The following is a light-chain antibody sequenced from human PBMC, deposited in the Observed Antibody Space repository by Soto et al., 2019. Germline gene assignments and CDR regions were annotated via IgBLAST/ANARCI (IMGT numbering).Light chain of an antibody. V-gene: IGKV2-28*01. J-gene: IGKJ4*01. CDR3: MQALQIPT. CDR1: QSLLHSDGYNY. Sequence: EIVMTQSPLSLPVTPGEPASISCRSSQSLLHSDGYNYLAWYLQKPGHSPQLLIDLASSRASGVPDRFSGSGSGTDFTLKISRVEAEDVGVYYCMQALQIPTFGGGTKVDIK. CDR2: LAS.